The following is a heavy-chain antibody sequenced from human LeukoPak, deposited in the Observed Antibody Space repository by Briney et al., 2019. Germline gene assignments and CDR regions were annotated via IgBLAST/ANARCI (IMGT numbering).Heavy chain of an antibody. D-gene: IGHD6-13*01. J-gene: IGHJ1*01. Sequence: GESLKISCKGSGYSFTSYWIAWVRQMPGKGLEWMGIVNSADSDTRYSPSFQGQVTISVDKSISTAYLQWSSLQASDTAIYYCATVPRIPAVGNTEYFQSWDQGTLVTVSS. V-gene: IGHV5-51*01. CDR1: GYSFTSYW. CDR2: VNSADSDT. CDR3: ATVPRIPAVGNTEYFQS.